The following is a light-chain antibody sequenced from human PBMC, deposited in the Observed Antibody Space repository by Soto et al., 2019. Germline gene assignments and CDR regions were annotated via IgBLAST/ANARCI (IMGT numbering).Light chain of an antibody. CDR3: SSYTSGYVV. CDR1: SSDVGGYNY. Sequence: QSALTPPASVSGSPGQSITISCTGTSSDVGGYNYVSWYQQHPGKAPKLMIYDVSNRPSGVSNRFSGSKSGNTASLTISGLQAEDEADYYCSSYTSGYVVFGGGTKLTVL. V-gene: IGLV2-14*01. CDR2: DVS. J-gene: IGLJ2*01.